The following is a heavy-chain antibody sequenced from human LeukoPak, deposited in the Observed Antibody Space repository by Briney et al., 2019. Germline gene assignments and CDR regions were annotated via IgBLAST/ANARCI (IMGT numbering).Heavy chain of an antibody. Sequence: ETLSLTCTVSGGSISSYYWGWIRQPPGKGLEWIGSVYYSGSTYYNPSLKSRVTISVDTSKNQFSLKLSSVTAADTAVYYCARAEGWFGELPFDYWGQGTLVTVSS. CDR2: VYYSGST. CDR3: ARAEGWFGELPFDY. D-gene: IGHD3-10*01. J-gene: IGHJ4*02. V-gene: IGHV4-39*07. CDR1: GGSISSYY.